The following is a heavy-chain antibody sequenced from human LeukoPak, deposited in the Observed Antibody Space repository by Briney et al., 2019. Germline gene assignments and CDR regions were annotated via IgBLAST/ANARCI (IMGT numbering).Heavy chain of an antibody. J-gene: IGHJ4*02. D-gene: IGHD1-1*01. Sequence: GGSLRLSCAASGFTFSSYGMHCVRQAPGKGLEWVAFIAEDGSNEKYTDSVKGRFTISRDNSNNTLYLRMNSLRAEDTGVYYCAKDRETTSSGPFDYWGQGTLVTVSS. V-gene: IGHV3-30*18. CDR3: AKDRETTSSGPFDY. CDR2: IAEDGSNE. CDR1: GFTFSSYG.